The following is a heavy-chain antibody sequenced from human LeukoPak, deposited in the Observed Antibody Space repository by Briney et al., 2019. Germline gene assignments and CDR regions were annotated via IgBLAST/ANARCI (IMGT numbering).Heavy chain of an antibody. CDR2: IYHSGST. V-gene: IGHV4-30-2*01. CDR3: ARALDFWSGHNWFDP. J-gene: IGHJ5*02. Sequence: SETLSLTCAVSGGSISSGGYSWSWIRQPPGEGLEWIGYIYHSGSTYYNPSLKSRVTISVDRSKNQFSLKLSSVTAADTAVYYCARALDFWSGHNWFDPWGQGTLVTVSS. D-gene: IGHD3-3*01. CDR1: GGSISSGGYS.